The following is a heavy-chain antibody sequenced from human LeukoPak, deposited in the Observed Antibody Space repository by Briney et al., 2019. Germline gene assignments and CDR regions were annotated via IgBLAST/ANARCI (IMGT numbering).Heavy chain of an antibody. CDR2: IRYDGSNK. J-gene: IGHJ6*03. CDR1: GFTFSSYG. CDR3: AKVERGYSYGHPLYPQYYYYYMDV. D-gene: IGHD5-18*01. V-gene: IGHV3-30*02. Sequence: PSGGSLRLSCAASGFTFSSYGMLWVRQAPGKGLEWVAFIRYDGSNKYYADSVKGRFTISRDNSKNTLYLQMNSLRAEDTAVYYCAKVERGYSYGHPLYPQYYYYYMDVWGKGTTVTISS.